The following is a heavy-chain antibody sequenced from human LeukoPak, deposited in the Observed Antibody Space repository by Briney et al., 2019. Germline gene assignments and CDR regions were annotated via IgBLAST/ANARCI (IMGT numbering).Heavy chain of an antibody. CDR1: GFTFTSYA. D-gene: IGHD2-2*01. CDR3: AKDLRTWVVPAASGS. CDR2: ISGSGGST. J-gene: IGHJ5*02. V-gene: IGHV3-23*01. Sequence: PGGSLRLSCAASGFTFTSYAMSWVRQAPGKGLEWVSAISGSGGSTYYADSVKGRFTISRDNSKNTLHLQMNSLRAEDTAVYYCAKDLRTWVVPAASGSWGQGTLVTVSS.